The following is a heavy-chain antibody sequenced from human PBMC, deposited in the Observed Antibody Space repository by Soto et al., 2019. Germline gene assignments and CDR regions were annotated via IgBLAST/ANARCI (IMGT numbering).Heavy chain of an antibody. J-gene: IGHJ3*02. CDR2: IGTAGDT. CDR1: GFTFSSYD. CDR3: ARARITMVRGFIRSGPLLFDI. V-gene: IGHV3-13*04. Sequence: EVQLVESGGGLVQPGGSLRLSCAASGFTFSSYDMHWVRQATGKGLEWVSAIGTAGDTYYPGSVKGRFTISRENAKNSLYLQMNSLRAGDTAVYYCARARITMVRGFIRSGPLLFDIWGQGTMVTVSS. D-gene: IGHD3-10*01.